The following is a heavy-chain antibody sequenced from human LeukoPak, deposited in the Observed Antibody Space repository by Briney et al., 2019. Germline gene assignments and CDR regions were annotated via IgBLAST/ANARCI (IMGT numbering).Heavy chain of an antibody. J-gene: IGHJ4*02. V-gene: IGHV3-23*01. CDR2: ISGSGGST. Sequence: HSGGSLRLSCAASGFPFNNYAMVWVRQAPGKGLEWVSTISGSGGSTYYADSVKGRFTISRDNSKNTLFLQMNSLRAEDTAVYYCAKVWAPGREYCSSTSCYPSFDFWGQGTLVTVSS. D-gene: IGHD2-2*01. CDR3: AKVWAPGREYCSSTSCYPSFDF. CDR1: GFPFNNYA.